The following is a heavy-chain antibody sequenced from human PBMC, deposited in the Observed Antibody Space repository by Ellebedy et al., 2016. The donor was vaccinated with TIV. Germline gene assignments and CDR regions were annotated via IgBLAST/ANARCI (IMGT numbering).Heavy chain of an antibody. CDR1: GGTFSSYA. D-gene: IGHD7-27*01. CDR2: INPSGGST. J-gene: IGHJ4*02. Sequence: ASVKVSXXASGGTFSSYAISWVRQAPGQGLEWMGIINPSGGSTNYAQKFQGRVTMTRDTSTSTVYMELSSLRSDDTAVYYCARRANWGLDFDYWGQGTLVTVSS. CDR3: ARRANWGLDFDY. V-gene: IGHV1-46*01.